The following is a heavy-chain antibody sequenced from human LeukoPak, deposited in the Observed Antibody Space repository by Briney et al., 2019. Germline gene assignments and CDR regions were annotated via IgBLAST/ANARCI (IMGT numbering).Heavy chain of an antibody. CDR3: AKSRDATTMTAWFEY. CDR2: IGVSGGST. Sequence: GGSLRLSCAASGFTFSSYAMSWVRQAPGKGLEWVSTIGVSGGSTYYADSVKGRFTISRDNSKNTLYLQMNSLRAEDTAVYYCAKSRDATTMTAWFEYWGQGTLVTVSS. CDR1: GFTFSSYA. J-gene: IGHJ4*02. V-gene: IGHV3-23*01. D-gene: IGHD4-17*01.